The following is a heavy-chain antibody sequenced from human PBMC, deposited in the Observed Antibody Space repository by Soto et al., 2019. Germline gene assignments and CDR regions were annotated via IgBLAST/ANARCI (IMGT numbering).Heavy chain of an antibody. D-gene: IGHD6-19*01. Sequence: QVKLVQSGAEEKKPGASVKVSCKASGYTFIGYAMHWVRQAPGQRLEWMGWINAGNGNAKYSQKFQGRVTITRDTSASTAYMELSSLRSEDTAVYYCARAVAVPADFEYWGQGTLVTVSS. CDR1: GYTFIGYA. CDR2: INAGNGNA. CDR3: ARAVAVPADFEY. V-gene: IGHV1-3*05. J-gene: IGHJ4*02.